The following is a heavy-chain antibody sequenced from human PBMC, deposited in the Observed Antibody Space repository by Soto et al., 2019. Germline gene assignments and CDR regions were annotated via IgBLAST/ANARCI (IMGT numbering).Heavy chain of an antibody. V-gene: IGHV1-69*13. CDR3: ARGSKAARPTPIDY. CDR1: GGTFSSYA. D-gene: IGHD6-6*01. CDR2: IIPIFGTA. Sequence: SVKVSCKASGGTFSSYAISWVRQAPLQGLEWMGGIIPIFGTANYAQKFQGRVTITADESTSTAYMELSSLRSEDTAVYYCARGSKAARPTPIDYWAQGTLVTVS. J-gene: IGHJ4*02.